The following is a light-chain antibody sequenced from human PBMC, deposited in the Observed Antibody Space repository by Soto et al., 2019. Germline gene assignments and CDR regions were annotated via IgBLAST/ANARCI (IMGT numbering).Light chain of an antibody. CDR3: QRYNDWPLT. Sequence: EIVMTQSPATLSVSPGEGVTLSCRASQGVGITLTWYQQKPGQTPRLLIYNAFTRATGIPARFSGSESGTEFTLTIDSLQSEDSAVYYCQRYNDWPLTFGGGTKVEVK. CDR2: NAF. J-gene: IGKJ4*01. V-gene: IGKV3-15*01. CDR1: QGVGIT.